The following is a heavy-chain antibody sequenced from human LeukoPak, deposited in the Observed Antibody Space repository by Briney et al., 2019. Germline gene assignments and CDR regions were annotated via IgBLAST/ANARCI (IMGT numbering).Heavy chain of an antibody. D-gene: IGHD3/OR15-3a*01. CDR3: AKDFRTGYSAHFDY. CDR2: IYENGGTT. Sequence: GGSLRLSCVGSGFTFRSHAMSWVRQAPEKGLEFVSGIYENGGTTYYADSVKGRFSISRDNSKNTLYLQMDSLRGEDTAVYYCAKDFRTGYSAHFDYWGQGALATVSS. J-gene: IGHJ4*02. V-gene: IGHV3-23*01. CDR1: GFTFRSHA.